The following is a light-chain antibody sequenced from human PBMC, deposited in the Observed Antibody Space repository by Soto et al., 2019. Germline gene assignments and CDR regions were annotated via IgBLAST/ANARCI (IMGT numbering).Light chain of an antibody. J-gene: IGKJ4*01. V-gene: IGKV3-15*01. CDR3: QEYNNWPIT. CDR1: QSVSSN. CDR2: GAS. Sequence: EIVMTQSPATLSLSPGERATLSCRGSQSVSSNLAWYQQKPVQAPRLLIYGASTRDTGIPARFSGSGSGTEFTLTISSLQSEDLAVYYYQEYNNWPITFGGGPKV.